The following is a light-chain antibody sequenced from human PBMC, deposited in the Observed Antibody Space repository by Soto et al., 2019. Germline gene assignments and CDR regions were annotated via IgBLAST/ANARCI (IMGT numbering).Light chain of an antibody. V-gene: IGKV3-11*01. CDR1: QSVSTY. CDR2: GAS. CDR3: QQRSDWPPIFT. Sequence: EIVLTQSPATLSLSPGERATLSCRASQSVSTYLAWYQQKPGQAPRLLIYGASNGATGIPARFSGSGSETDFTLTISSLEPEDFAVYYCQQRSDWPPIFTFGPGTKVDIK. J-gene: IGKJ3*01.